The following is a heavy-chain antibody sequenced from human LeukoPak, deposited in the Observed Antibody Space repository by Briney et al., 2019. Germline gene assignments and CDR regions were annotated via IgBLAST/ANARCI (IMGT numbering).Heavy chain of an antibody. CDR1: GGSFSGYH. CDR2: INHSGNT. CDR3: ARSGGDRVEMPTIIDY. D-gene: IGHD5-24*01. V-gene: IGHV4-34*01. Sequence: PSENLSLTCAVYGGSFSGYHWSWIRQPPGKGLEWIGEINHSGNTKHNPSLNSRVTISVDTSKNQFSLRLSSVTAADTAVYYCARSGGDRVEMPTIIDYWGQGTLVTVSS. J-gene: IGHJ4*02.